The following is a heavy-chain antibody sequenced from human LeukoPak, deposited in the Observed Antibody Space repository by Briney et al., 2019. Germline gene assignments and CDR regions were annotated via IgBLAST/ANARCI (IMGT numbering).Heavy chain of an antibody. J-gene: IGHJ6*02. Sequence: SETLSLTCTVSGGSISSYYWSWIRQPPGKGLEWIGYIYYSGSTNYNPSLKSRVTISVDTSKNQFSLKLSSVTAADTAVYYCARFEGSGSYYNANYYYGVDVWGQGTTVTVSS. V-gene: IGHV4-59*08. CDR2: IYYSGST. D-gene: IGHD3-10*01. CDR3: ARFEGSGSYYNANYYYGVDV. CDR1: GGSISSYY.